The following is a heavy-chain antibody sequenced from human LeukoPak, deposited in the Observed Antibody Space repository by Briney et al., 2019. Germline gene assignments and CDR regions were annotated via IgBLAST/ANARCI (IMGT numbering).Heavy chain of an antibody. J-gene: IGHJ5*02. CDR2: INPNSGGT. CDR3: ARGRVDYYGSGSLVRNWFDP. CDR1: GYTFSGYY. V-gene: IGHV1-2*02. D-gene: IGHD3-10*01. Sequence: ASVKVSCKASGYTFSGYYMHWVRPAPGQGLEWMGWINPNSGGTNYAQKFQGRVTMTRDTSISTAYMELSRLRSDDTAVYYCARGRVDYYGSGSLVRNWFDPWGQGTLVTVSS.